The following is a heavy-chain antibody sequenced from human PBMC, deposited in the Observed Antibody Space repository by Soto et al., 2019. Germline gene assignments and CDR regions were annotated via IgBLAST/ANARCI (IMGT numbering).Heavy chain of an antibody. Sequence: EPQLVESGGGLVKPGGSLRLSCAASGFTFSNYSMNWVRQAPGKGLEWISYIGSSVGIIYSADSVKGRFTISRDNAKNSLYLQMNSLRDEDTAVYYCARGSYGQLEYWGQGTLVSVSS. CDR1: GFTFSNYS. CDR3: ARGSYGQLEY. J-gene: IGHJ4*02. V-gene: IGHV3-48*02. CDR2: IGSSVGII. D-gene: IGHD4-17*01.